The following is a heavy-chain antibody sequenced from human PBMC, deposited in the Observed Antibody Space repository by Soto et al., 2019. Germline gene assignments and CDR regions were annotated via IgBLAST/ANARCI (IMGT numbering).Heavy chain of an antibody. Sequence: QVQLVESGGGVVQPGRSPRLSCAASGFTFSSYGMHWVRQAPGKGLEWVAVIWYDGSKKYHADSVKGRFTISRDNSKNTLYLQMNNLRAEDTAVYYCARGQPSPYYYYYYMDVWGKGTTVTVSS. CDR1: GFTFSSYG. J-gene: IGHJ6*03. CDR2: IWYDGSKK. CDR3: ARGQPSPYYYYYYMDV. V-gene: IGHV3-33*01.